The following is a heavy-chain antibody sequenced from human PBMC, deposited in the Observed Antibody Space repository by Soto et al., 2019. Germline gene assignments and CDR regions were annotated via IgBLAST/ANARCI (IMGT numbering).Heavy chain of an antibody. CDR1: GYTFTSYG. J-gene: IGHJ4*02. CDR3: ARGTYYYDSSGYYSGAEIDY. CDR2: ISAYNGNT. D-gene: IGHD3-22*01. V-gene: IGHV1-18*01. Sequence: QVQLVQSGAEVKKPGASVKVSCKASGYTFTSYGISWVRQAPGQGLEWMRWISAYNGNTNYAQKLQGRVTMTTDTSTSTAYMELRSLRSDDTAVYYCARGTYYYDSSGYYSGAEIDYWGQGTLVTVSS.